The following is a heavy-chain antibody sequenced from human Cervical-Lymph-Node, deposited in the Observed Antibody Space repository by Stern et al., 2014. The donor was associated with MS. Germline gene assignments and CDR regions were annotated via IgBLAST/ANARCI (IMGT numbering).Heavy chain of an antibody. J-gene: IGHJ4*02. CDR1: GYRFTNNW. Sequence: EMQLVESGAEVKKPGESLRISCEVSGYRFTNNWIGWVRQMPGKGLEWMGIIYPGDSETRYSPSFQGQVTILVDKSNPTTYLHWSSLKASDTAIYYCARRGHGYMGIDYWGQGTLVTVSS. CDR3: ARRGHGYMGIDY. CDR2: IYPGDSET. V-gene: IGHV5-51*03. D-gene: IGHD1-1*01.